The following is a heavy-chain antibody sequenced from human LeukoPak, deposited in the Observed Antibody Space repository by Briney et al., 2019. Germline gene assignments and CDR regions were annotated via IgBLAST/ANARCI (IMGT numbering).Heavy chain of an antibody. D-gene: IGHD2-2*02. CDR1: GFTFDDYA. Sequence: GGSLRLSCAASGFTFDDYAMHWVRQAPGKGLEWVSLISWDGGGTYYADSVKGRFTISRDNSKNSLYLQMNSLRAEDTALYYCARRAEQRYCSSTSCYTGGYYYYYMDVWGKGTTVTVSS. V-gene: IGHV3-43D*03. CDR3: ARRAEQRYCSSTSCYTGGYYYYYMDV. CDR2: ISWDGGGT. J-gene: IGHJ6*03.